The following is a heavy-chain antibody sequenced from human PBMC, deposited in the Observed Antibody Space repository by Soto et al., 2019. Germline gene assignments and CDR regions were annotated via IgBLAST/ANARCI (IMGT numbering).Heavy chain of an antibody. CDR2: ISWNSGSI. V-gene: IGHV3-9*01. Sequence: GGSLRLSCAASGLTFDDYAMHWVRQAPGKGLEWVSGISWNSGSIGYADSVKGRFTISRDNAKNSLYLQMNSLRAEDTALYYCAKGYYGAWGQGTLVTVSS. D-gene: IGHD4-17*01. CDR3: AKGYYGA. CDR1: GLTFDDYA. J-gene: IGHJ5*02.